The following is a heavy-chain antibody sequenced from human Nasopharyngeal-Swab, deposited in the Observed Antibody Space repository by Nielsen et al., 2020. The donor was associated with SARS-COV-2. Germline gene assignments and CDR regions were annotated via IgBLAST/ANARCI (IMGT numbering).Heavy chain of an antibody. V-gene: IGHV3-33*01. CDR3: ARDSFTGSSHLDY. J-gene: IGHJ4*02. Sequence: GESLKISCAASGFTFSSYGIHWVRQAPGKGLEWVVVIWYDGSNKYYADSVKGRFTISRDNSKNTLYLQMNSLRAEDTAVYYCARDSFTGSSHLDYWGQGTLVTVSS. CDR2: IWYDGSNK. D-gene: IGHD6-6*01. CDR1: GFTFSSYG.